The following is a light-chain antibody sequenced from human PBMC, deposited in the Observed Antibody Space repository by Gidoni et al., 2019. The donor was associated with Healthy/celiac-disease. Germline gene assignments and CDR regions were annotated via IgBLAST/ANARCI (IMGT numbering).Light chain of an antibody. CDR2: AAS. CDR1: QSISSY. V-gene: IGKV1-39*01. J-gene: IGKJ1*01. CDR3: QQSFSTPWT. Sequence: DIQMTQSPSSLSASVADRVTITCRESQSISSYLNWYQQKPGKAPKLLIYAASSLQSGVPSRFSGSGSGTDFTLTISSLQPEDFATYSFQQSFSTPWTFGQGTKVEIK.